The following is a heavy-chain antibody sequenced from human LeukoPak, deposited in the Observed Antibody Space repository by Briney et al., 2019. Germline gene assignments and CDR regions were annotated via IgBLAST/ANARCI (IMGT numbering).Heavy chain of an antibody. CDR1: GGSISSSNW. CDR3: ARDWGVGGRPGYMDV. Sequence: SETLTLTCAVSGGSISSSNWWSWVRPPPGKGLEWIGEIYHSGSTNYNPSLKSRVTILVDTSKNQVSLKLSSVTAADTAVYFCARDWGVGGRPGYMDVWGKGTTVTVSS. D-gene: IGHD6-6*01. V-gene: IGHV4-4*02. J-gene: IGHJ6*03. CDR2: IYHSGST.